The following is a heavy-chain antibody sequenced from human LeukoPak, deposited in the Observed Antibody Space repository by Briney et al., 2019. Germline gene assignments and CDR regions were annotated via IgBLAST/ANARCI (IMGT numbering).Heavy chain of an antibody. J-gene: IGHJ3*02. Sequence: SETLSLTCSVSGGSINSGNYFWAWIRQPPGKGLEWIGSVSYSGNTYYNPSLKSRVTISVDTSKNHFSLKLSSVTAADTAMYSCARGNSYGPHDAFVIWGQGTMVTISS. D-gene: IGHD3-16*01. CDR1: GGSINSGNYF. V-gene: IGHV4-39*07. CDR3: ARGNSYGPHDAFVI. CDR2: VSYSGNT.